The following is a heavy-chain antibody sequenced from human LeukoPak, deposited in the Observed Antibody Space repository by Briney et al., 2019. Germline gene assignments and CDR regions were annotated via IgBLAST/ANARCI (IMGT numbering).Heavy chain of an antibody. D-gene: IGHD3-22*01. CDR2: ISGSGGST. J-gene: IGHJ3*02. CDR3: AKANYYDSSGYRPRGAFDI. V-gene: IGHV3-23*01. Sequence: PGGSLRLSCAASGFTFSSYGMSWVRQAPGKGLEWVSAISGSGGSTYYADSVKGRFTISRDNSKNTLYLQMNSLRAEDTAVYYCAKANYYDSSGYRPRGAFDIWGQGTMVTVSS. CDR1: GFTFSSYG.